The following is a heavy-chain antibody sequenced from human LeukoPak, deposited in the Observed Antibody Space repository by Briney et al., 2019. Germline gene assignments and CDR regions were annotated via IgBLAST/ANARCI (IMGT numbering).Heavy chain of an antibody. J-gene: IGHJ4*02. CDR1: GGSFSSYA. Sequence: SVKVSCKASGGSFSSYAISWVREAPGQGLEWMGGIIPIFGTANYAQKFQGRVTITTDVSTSTAYMELSSLRSEDTAVYYCARRPYYYDSSGYPYWGQGTLVTVSS. CDR3: ARRPYYYDSSGYPY. CDR2: IIPIFGTA. V-gene: IGHV1-69*05. D-gene: IGHD3-22*01.